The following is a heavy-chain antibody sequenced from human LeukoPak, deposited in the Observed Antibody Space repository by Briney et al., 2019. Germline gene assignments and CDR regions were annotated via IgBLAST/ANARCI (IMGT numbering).Heavy chain of an antibody. V-gene: IGHV3-74*01. J-gene: IGHJ6*03. CDR1: GFTFSSYW. CDR3: ARDFSSSWYYYYYYMDV. CDR2: INSDGSST. Sequence: PGGSLRLSCAASGFTFSSYWMHWVRQAPGKGLVWVSCINSDGSSTSYADSVKGRFTISRDNAKNTLYLQMNSLRAEDTAVYYCARDFSSSWYYYYYYMDVWGKGTTVTVSS. D-gene: IGHD6-13*01.